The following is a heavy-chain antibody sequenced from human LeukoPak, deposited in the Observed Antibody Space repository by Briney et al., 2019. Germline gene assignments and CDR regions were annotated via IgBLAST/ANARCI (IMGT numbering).Heavy chain of an antibody. CDR2: IYSGGST. V-gene: IGHV3-53*01. CDR3: ARDNNYGYNRFDY. CDR1: GFTVSVNY. Sequence: PGGSLRLSCAASGFTVSVNYMNWVRQAPGKGLEWVSVIYSGGSTYYADSVKGRFAISRDSSKNTLYLQMNSLRPEDTAVYYCARDNNYGYNRFDYWGQGTLVTVSS. J-gene: IGHJ4*02. D-gene: IGHD5-18*01.